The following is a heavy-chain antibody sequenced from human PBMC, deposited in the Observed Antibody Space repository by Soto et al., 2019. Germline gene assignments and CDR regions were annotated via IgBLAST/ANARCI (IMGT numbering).Heavy chain of an antibody. CDR2: ISAYNGNT. CDR3: AREVRRRSSTAAGDWFDP. V-gene: IGHV1-18*01. J-gene: IGHJ5*02. D-gene: IGHD6-13*01. CDR1: GYTFTSYG. Sequence: ASVKVSCKASGYTFTSYGISWVRQAPGQGLEWMGWISAYNGNTNYAQKLQGRVTMTTDTSTSTAYMELRSLRSDDTAVYYCAREVRRRSSTAAGDWFDPWGQGTLVTV.